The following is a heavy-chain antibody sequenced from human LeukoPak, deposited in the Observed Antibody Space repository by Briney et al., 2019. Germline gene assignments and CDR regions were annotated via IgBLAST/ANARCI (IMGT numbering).Heavy chain of an antibody. D-gene: IGHD3-22*01. CDR1: GGSVSSCCYY. V-gene: IGHV4-39*01. CDR3: AKYYPDSSDYFHPLDY. CDR2: ISYSGST. J-gene: IGHJ4*02. Sequence: PSETLSLTCTVSGGSVSSCCYYWGWIRQPPGKGLEWVGSISYSGSTYYDPSLKSRVIISVDASKNQFSLKLTSVTAADTAVYYCAKYYPDSSDYFHPLDYWGQGMLVTVSS.